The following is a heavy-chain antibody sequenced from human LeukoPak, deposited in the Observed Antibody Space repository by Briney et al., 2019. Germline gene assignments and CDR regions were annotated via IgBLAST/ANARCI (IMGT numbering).Heavy chain of an antibody. J-gene: IGHJ3*02. CDR3: TTGPTRYYTFYI. CDR1: GFTFSNAW. Sequence: GGSLRLXCAASGFTFSNAWMSWVRQAPGKGLEWVGRIKSKTDGGTTDYAAPVKGRFTISRDDSKNTLYLQMNSLKTGDTAVYYCTTGPTRYYTFYIWGQGTMVTVSS. V-gene: IGHV3-15*01. D-gene: IGHD3-9*01. CDR2: IKSKTDGGTT.